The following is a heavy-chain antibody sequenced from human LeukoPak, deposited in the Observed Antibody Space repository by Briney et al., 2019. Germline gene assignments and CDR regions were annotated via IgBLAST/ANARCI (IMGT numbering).Heavy chain of an antibody. CDR2: IYYSGST. D-gene: IGHD3-16*01. V-gene: IGHV4-61*01. Sequence: SQTLSLTCTVSGGSISSGSYYWSWIRQPPGKGLEYIGYIYYSGSTNYNPSLKSRLTISVDTSKNQFSLKLSSVTAADTAVYYCAREISQKGAHYMDVWGKGTTVTISS. CDR1: GGSISSGSYY. J-gene: IGHJ6*03. CDR3: AREISQKGAHYMDV.